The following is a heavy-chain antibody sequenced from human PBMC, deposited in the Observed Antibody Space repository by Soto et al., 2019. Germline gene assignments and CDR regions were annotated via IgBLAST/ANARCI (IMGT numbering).Heavy chain of an antibody. CDR1: GFNFSKSG. V-gene: IGHV3-48*02. J-gene: IGHJ4*01. Sequence: XGSLRLSCEASGFNFSKSGMYWVRQAPGKGLEWISYTSSTSHPKYYADAVKGRFTISRDNAKNSLYLQMDSLRDDDTALYYCARDRTAMDVFDYWGQGTQVTVSS. CDR3: ARDRTAMDVFDY. CDR2: TSSTSHPK. D-gene: IGHD5-18*01.